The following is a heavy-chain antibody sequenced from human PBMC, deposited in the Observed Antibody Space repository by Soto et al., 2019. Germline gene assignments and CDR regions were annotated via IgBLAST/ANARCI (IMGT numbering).Heavy chain of an antibody. J-gene: IGHJ4*02. CDR1: GGSISSYY. Sequence: SETLSLTCTVSGGSISSYYWSWIRQPPGKGLEWIGYIYYSGSTNYNPSLKSRVTISVDTSKNQFSLKLSSVTAADTAVYYCARAGSGALLDYWGQGTLVTVSS. CDR2: IYYSGST. V-gene: IGHV4-59*01. D-gene: IGHD2-8*02. CDR3: ARAGSGALLDY.